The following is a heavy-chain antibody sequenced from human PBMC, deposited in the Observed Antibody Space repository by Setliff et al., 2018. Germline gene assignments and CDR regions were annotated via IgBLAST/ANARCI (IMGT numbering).Heavy chain of an antibody. CDR3: ATGLGQYFDY. CDR1: GFTFSSYG. J-gene: IGHJ4*02. D-gene: IGHD3-9*01. Sequence: GGSLRLSCATSGFTFSSYGMHWVRQAPGKGLEWVAFIRYDGNNKYYADSVKGRFTISRDDSKNLVFLQINSLKTEDTAVYYCATGLGQYFDYWGQGSLVTVSS. V-gene: IGHV3-30*02. CDR2: IRYDGNNK.